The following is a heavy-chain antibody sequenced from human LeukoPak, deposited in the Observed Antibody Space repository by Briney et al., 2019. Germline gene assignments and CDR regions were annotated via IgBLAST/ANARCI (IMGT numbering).Heavy chain of an antibody. CDR3: ARGKYCSSTSCRYIDAFDI. V-gene: IGHV1-69*02. CDR2: IIPILGIA. D-gene: IGHD2-2*01. J-gene: IGHJ3*02. CDR1: GGTFSSYT. Sequence: SVKVSCKASGGTFSSYTISWVRQAPGQGLEWMGRIIPILGIANYAQKFQGRVTITADKSTSTAYMELSSLRSEDTAVYYCARGKYCSSTSCRYIDAFDIWGQGTMVTASS.